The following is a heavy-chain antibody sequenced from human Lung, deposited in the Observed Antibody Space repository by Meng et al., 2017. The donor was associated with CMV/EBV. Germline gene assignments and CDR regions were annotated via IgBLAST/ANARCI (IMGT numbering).Heavy chain of an antibody. V-gene: IGHV3-48*03. D-gene: IGHD2-15*01. Sequence: GGSLRLSCAASGFTFSSFEMNWVRQAPGQGLDWVSYISSSGTTIYYADSVKGRFTISRDNAKNSLYLQMNSLRAEDTAVYYCSRGGGRYCSGGSCYRTGFDSWGQGXLVTVSS. CDR1: GFTFSSFE. CDR2: ISSSGTTI. J-gene: IGHJ5*01. CDR3: SRGGGRYCSGGSCYRTGFDS.